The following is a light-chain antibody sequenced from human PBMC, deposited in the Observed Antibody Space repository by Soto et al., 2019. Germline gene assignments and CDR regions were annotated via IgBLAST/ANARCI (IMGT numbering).Light chain of an antibody. V-gene: IGKV1-9*01. Sequence: DIKLTKSPSFLSASVGDTVTITSRARQGMSSYLAWYQQKPGKAPNLLIYGASTLQSGVPSRLRGSGAGTDFTLTISIVQPEDFATYFCQQRNNYPRVTFGGGTKVEI. J-gene: IGKJ4*01. CDR1: QGMSSY. CDR2: GAS. CDR3: QQRNNYPRVT.